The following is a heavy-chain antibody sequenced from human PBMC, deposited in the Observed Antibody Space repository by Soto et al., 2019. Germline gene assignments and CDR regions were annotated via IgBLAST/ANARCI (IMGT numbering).Heavy chain of an antibody. CDR2: IYYSGST. Sequence: SETLSLTCTVSGGSISSYYWSWIRQPPGKGLEWIGYIYYSGSTNYNPSLKSRVTISVDTSKNQFSLKLSSVTAADTAVYYCARGLGRRYSSSSGTTGRGLDYWGQGTLVTVSS. CDR3: ARGLGRRYSSSSGTTGRGLDY. J-gene: IGHJ4*02. D-gene: IGHD6-6*01. CDR1: GGSISSYY. V-gene: IGHV4-59*01.